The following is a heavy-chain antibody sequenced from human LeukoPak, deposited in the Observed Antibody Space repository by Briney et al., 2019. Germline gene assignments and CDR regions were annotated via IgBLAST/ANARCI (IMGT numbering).Heavy chain of an antibody. V-gene: IGHV3-30-3*01. J-gene: IGHJ1*01. Sequence: GGSLRLSCAASGFTFSSYAMHWVRQAPGKGLEWVAVISYDGSNKYYADSVKGRFTISRDNSKNTLYLQMNSLRAEDTAVYYCAREANIVVVPAALGYFQHWGQGTLVTVSS. CDR3: AREANIVVVPAALGYFQH. D-gene: IGHD2-2*01. CDR2: ISYDGSNK. CDR1: GFTFSSYA.